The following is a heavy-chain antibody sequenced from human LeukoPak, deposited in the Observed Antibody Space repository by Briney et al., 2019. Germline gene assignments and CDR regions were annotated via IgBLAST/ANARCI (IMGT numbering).Heavy chain of an antibody. CDR1: GFTFDDYA. J-gene: IGHJ3*02. D-gene: IGHD4-17*01. V-gene: IGHV3-9*03. CDR2: ISWNSGSI. Sequence: TGGSLRLSCAASGFTFDDYAVHWVRQAPGKGLEWDSGISWNSGSIGYADSVKGRFTISRDNAKNSLYLQMNGLRAEDMALYYCAKDKGEQVTSGDAFDIWGPGTMVTVSS. CDR3: AKDKGEQVTSGDAFDI.